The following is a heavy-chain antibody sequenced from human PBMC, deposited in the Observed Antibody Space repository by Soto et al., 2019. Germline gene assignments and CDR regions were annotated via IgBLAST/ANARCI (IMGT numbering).Heavy chain of an antibody. D-gene: IGHD2-2*01. V-gene: IGHV3-33*01. CDR3: ARDSGEYCSGTSCYLSYYYGMDV. J-gene: IGHJ6*02. CDR2: IWYDGSNK. Sequence: QVQLVESGGGVVQPGRSLRLSCAASGFTFSSYGMHWVRQAPGKGLEWVAVIWYDGSNKYYADSVKGRFTISRDNSKNSLYLQMNSRRAEDTAVYYCARDSGEYCSGTSCYLSYYYGMDVWGHGTTVTVSS. CDR1: GFTFSSYG.